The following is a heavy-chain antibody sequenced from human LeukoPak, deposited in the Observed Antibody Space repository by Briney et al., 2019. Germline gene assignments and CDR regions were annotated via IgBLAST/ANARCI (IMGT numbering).Heavy chain of an antibody. CDR2: IYYSGST. Sequence: NLSETLSLTCTVSGDSTSSYYWSWIRQPPGKGLEWIGYIYYSGSTTYNPSLKSRVTISVDTSKNQFSLKLNSVTAADTAVYYCARGIAARPDSWFDPWGQGTLVTVSS. D-gene: IGHD6-6*01. CDR3: ARGIAARPDSWFDP. J-gene: IGHJ5*02. V-gene: IGHV4-59*01. CDR1: GDSTSSYY.